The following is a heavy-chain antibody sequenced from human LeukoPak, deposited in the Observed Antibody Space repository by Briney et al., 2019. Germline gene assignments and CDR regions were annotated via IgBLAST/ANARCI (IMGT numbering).Heavy chain of an antibody. V-gene: IGHV1-2*02. J-gene: IGHJ4*02. CDR1: GYTFTSYG. D-gene: IGHD3-22*01. Sequence: ASVKVSCKASGYTFTSYGITWVRQAPGQGLEWMGWINPNSGGTNYAQKFQGRVTMTRDTSISTAYMELSRLRSDDTAVYYCARGGSRGNSSPTDYWGQGTLVTVSS. CDR3: ARGGSRGNSSPTDY. CDR2: INPNSGGT.